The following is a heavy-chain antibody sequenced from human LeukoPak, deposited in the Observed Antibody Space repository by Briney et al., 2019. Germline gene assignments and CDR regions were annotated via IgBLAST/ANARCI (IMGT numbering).Heavy chain of an antibody. D-gene: IGHD6-13*01. CDR3: AREKFVFIAAAGAFDY. V-gene: IGHV6-1*01. Sequence: SQTLSLTCAISGDSVSSKSAAWNWIRQSPSRGLEWLGRTYYRSKWYNDYAVSVKSRMTINPDTSKNQFSLQLNSVTPGDTAVYYCAREKFVFIAAAGAFDYWGQGTLVTVSS. CDR2: TYYRSKWYN. CDR1: GDSVSSKSAA. J-gene: IGHJ4*02.